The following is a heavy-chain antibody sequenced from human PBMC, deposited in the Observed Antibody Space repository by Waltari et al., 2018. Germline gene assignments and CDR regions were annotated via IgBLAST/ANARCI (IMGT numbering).Heavy chain of an antibody. J-gene: IGHJ5*02. CDR3: ARGRTYYDFWSGYYTANWFDP. CDR2: VNPNIGNT. CDR1: GYTFTSYD. Sequence: QVQLVQSGAEVKKPGASVKVSCKASGYTFTSYDINWVRQATGQGLEWMGWVNPNIGNTGYAQKFQGRVTMTRNTSISTAYMELSSLRSEDTAVYYCARGRTYYDFWSGYYTANWFDPWGQGTLVTVSS. V-gene: IGHV1-8*01. D-gene: IGHD3-3*01.